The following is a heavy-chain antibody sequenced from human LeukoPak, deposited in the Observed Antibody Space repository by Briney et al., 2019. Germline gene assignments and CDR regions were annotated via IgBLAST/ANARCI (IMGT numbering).Heavy chain of an antibody. CDR2: ISSSSSYI. J-gene: IGHJ4*02. Sequence: GGSLRLSCAASGFTLSSYGMNWVRQAPGKGLEWVSSISSSSSYIYYADSMKGRFTISRDNAKNSLYLQMNSLRAEDTAVYYCARVEGNIVTTTEGYFDYWGQGALVTVSS. D-gene: IGHD5-12*01. V-gene: IGHV3-21*01. CDR3: ARVEGNIVTTTEGYFDY. CDR1: GFTLSSYG.